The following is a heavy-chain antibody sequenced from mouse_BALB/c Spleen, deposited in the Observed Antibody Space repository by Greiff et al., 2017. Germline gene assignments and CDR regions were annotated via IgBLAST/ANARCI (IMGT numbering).Heavy chain of an antibody. D-gene: IGHD2-4*01. V-gene: IGHV5-6-5*01. CDR3: ARGLGDYDGGFAY. CDR2: ISSGGST. J-gene: IGHJ3*01. CDR1: GFTFSSYA. Sequence: EVKVVESGGGLVKPGGSLKLSCAASGFTFSSYAMSWVRQTPEKRLEWVASISSGGSTYYPDSVKGRFTISRDNARNILYLQMSSLRSEDTAMYYCARGLGDYDGGFAYWGQGTLVTVSA.